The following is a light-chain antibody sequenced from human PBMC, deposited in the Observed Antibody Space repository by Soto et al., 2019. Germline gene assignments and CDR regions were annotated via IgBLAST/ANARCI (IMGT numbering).Light chain of an antibody. CDR2: GTS. Sequence: EIVLTQSPGTLSLSPGERAALSFRSSQRIGSSFLAWYQQKPGQAPRLLVYGTSVRATGIPDRFSGSGSGTDFTLTISRLEPEDSAVYYCQQYSSSRQTFGQGTKVDIK. CDR1: QRIGSSF. V-gene: IGKV3-20*01. CDR3: QQYSSSRQT. J-gene: IGKJ1*01.